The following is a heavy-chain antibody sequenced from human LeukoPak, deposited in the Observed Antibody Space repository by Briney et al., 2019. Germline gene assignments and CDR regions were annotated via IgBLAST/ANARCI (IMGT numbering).Heavy chain of an antibody. CDR3: ARDGTEFGELGSYFDY. J-gene: IGHJ4*02. D-gene: IGHD3-10*01. CDR1: GFTFSSYW. Sequence: PGGSLRLSCAASGFTFSSYWMSWVRQAPGKGLEWVANIKQDGSEKYYVDSVKGRFTISRDNAKNSLYLQMNSLRAEDTAVYYCARDGTEFGELGSYFDYWGQGTLVTVSS. CDR2: IKQDGSEK. V-gene: IGHV3-7*01.